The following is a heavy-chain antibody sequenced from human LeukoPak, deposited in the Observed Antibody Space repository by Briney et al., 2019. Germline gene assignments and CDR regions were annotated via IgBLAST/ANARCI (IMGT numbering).Heavy chain of an antibody. CDR3: GRGSYSSGWYYFDY. CDR1: GYTFTSYG. D-gene: IGHD6-19*01. V-gene: IGHV1-18*01. CDR2: ISAYNGNT. J-gene: IGHJ4*02. Sequence: ASVTVSCTASGYTFTSYGISWVRQAPGQGLEWMGWISAYNGNTNYAQKLQGRVTMTTDTSTSTAYMELRSLRSDDTAVYYCGRGSYSSGWYYFDYWGQGTLVTVSS.